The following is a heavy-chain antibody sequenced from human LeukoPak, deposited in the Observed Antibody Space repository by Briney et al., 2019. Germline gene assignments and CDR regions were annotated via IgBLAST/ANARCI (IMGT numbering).Heavy chain of an antibody. V-gene: IGHV1-3*01. CDR2: INAGNGNT. J-gene: IGHJ6*03. Sequence: ASVKVSCKASGYTFTSCAMHWVRQAPGQRLEWMGWINAGNGNTKYSQKFQGRVTITRDTSASTAYMELSSLRSEDTAVYYCARRISPPSSWLGAIPHGYYYYYMDVWGKGTTVTVSS. CDR1: GYTFTSCA. D-gene: IGHD3-10*01. CDR3: ARRISPPSSWLGAIPHGYYYYYMDV.